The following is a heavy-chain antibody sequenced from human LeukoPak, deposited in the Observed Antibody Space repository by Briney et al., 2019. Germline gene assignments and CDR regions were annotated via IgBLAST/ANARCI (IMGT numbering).Heavy chain of an antibody. CDR3: ARREVDNYGDFLNWFDP. D-gene: IGHD4-17*01. J-gene: IGHJ5*02. V-gene: IGHV5-51*01. Sequence: RGESLKISCKGSGYSFTSYWIGWVRQMPGKGLEWMGIIYPGDSDTRYSPSFQGQVTISADKSISTAYLQWSSLKASDTAMYYCARREVDNYGDFLNWFDPWGRGTLVTVSS. CDR2: IYPGDSDT. CDR1: GYSFTSYW.